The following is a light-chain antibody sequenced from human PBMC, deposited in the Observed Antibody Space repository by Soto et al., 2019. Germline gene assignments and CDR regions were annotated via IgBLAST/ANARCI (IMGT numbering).Light chain of an antibody. J-gene: IGLJ2*01. CDR2: GNS. CDR1: SSNIGAGYD. Sequence: QSVLTQPPSVSGAPGQRVTISCTGSSSNIGAGYDVHWYLQLPGTAPKLLIYGNSNRPSGVPDRFSGSKSGTSASLAITGLQADDEADYYCQSYDPSLSGRGFGGGTKLTVL. CDR3: QSYDPSLSGRG. V-gene: IGLV1-40*01.